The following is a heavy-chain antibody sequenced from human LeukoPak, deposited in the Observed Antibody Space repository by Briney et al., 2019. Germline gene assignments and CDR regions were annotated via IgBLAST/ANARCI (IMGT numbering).Heavy chain of an antibody. CDR1: GFTFSSYE. Sequence: GGSLRLSCAASGFTFSSYEMNWVRQAPGKGLEWVSYISSSGSTIYYADSVKGRFTISRDNAKNSLYLQMNSLRAEDTAVYYCARVVYLGSSWQNWFDPWGQGTLVTVSS. CDR3: ARVVYLGSSWQNWFDP. J-gene: IGHJ5*02. D-gene: IGHD6-13*01. V-gene: IGHV3-48*03. CDR2: ISSSGSTI.